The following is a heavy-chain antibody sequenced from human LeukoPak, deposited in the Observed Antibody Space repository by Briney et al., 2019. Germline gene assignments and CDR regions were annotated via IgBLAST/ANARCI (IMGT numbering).Heavy chain of an antibody. Sequence: PSETLSLTCTVSGYSISSGYYWGWIRQPPGKGLEWIGSIYHSGSTYYNPSLKSRVTISVDTSKNQFSLELSSVTAADTAVYYCAREDIVVVPAAIGGYYFDYWGQGTLVTVSS. J-gene: IGHJ4*02. CDR3: AREDIVVVPAAIGGYYFDY. D-gene: IGHD2-2*02. CDR2: IYHSGST. V-gene: IGHV4-38-2*02. CDR1: GYSISSGYY.